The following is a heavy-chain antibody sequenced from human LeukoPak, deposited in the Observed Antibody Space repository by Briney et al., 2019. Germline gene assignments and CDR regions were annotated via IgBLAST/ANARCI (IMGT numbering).Heavy chain of an antibody. CDR1: GFTFSSYS. Sequence: GGSLRLSCAASGFTFSSYSMNWVRQAPGKGLEWVSYISSSSSTIYYADSVKGRFTISRDNAKNSLYLQMNSLRAEDTAVYYCAREGRVGGYGTHYFDYWGQGTLVTVSS. CDR3: AREGRVGGYGTHYFDY. V-gene: IGHV3-48*01. CDR2: ISSSSSTI. J-gene: IGHJ4*02. D-gene: IGHD1-7*01.